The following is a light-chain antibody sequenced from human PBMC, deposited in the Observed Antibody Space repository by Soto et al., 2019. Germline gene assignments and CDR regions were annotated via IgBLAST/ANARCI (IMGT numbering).Light chain of an antibody. CDR2: GAS. CDR3: QQYGSSPTWT. Sequence: EIVLTQSPGTLSLSPGERATLSCRASQSVSSSYLAWYQQKPGQAPRLLIYGASSRATGIPDRFSGSGSGRALTLTISSLEPEDFAVYYGQQYGSSPTWTCGQGTKVEIK. V-gene: IGKV3-20*01. J-gene: IGKJ1*01. CDR1: QSVSSSY.